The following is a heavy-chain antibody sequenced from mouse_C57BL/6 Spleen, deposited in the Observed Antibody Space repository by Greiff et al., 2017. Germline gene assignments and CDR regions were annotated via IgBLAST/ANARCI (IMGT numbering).Heavy chain of an antibody. D-gene: IGHD1-1*01. J-gene: IGHJ2*01. CDR1: GFTFSSYA. Sequence: VQLKESGGGLVKPGGSLKLSCAASGFTFSSYAMSWVRQTPEKRLEWVATISDGGSYTYYPDNVKGRFTISRDNAKNNLYLQMSHLKSEDTAMYYCARITTVADYFDYWGQGTTLTVSS. V-gene: IGHV5-4*01. CDR3: ARITTVADYFDY. CDR2: ISDGGSYT.